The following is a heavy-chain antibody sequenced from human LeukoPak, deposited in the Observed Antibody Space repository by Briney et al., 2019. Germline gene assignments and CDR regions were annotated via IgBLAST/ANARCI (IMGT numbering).Heavy chain of an antibody. CDR3: ARGTYYYDSSGGFSDY. Sequence: ASVKVSCKASGGTFTGYYMHWVRQAPGQELEWMGWINPNSGGTNYAQKFQGRVTMTRDTSISTAYMELSRLRSDDTAVYYCARGTYYYDSSGGFSDYWGQGTLVTVSS. V-gene: IGHV1-2*02. CDR2: INPNSGGT. D-gene: IGHD3-22*01. CDR1: GGTFTGYY. J-gene: IGHJ4*02.